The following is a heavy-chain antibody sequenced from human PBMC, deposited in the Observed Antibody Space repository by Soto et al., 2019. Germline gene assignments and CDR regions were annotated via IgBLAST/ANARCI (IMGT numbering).Heavy chain of an antibody. J-gene: IGHJ4*02. CDR3: ARDSLPAYYYDSSRYSPDS. V-gene: IGHV4-4*08. CDR2: IYNIGST. Sequence: LSLTCTVSGGSISGYYWSWLRQPPGKGLEWIGYIYNIGSTNYNPSLRSRVTMSMDTSQEQFSLKLSSVTATDTAVYYCARDSLPAYYYDSSRYSPDSWGQGTLVTVSS. CDR1: GGSISGYY. D-gene: IGHD3-22*01.